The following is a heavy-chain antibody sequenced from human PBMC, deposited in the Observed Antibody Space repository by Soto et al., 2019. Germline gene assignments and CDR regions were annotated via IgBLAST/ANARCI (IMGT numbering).Heavy chain of an antibody. CDR3: ARSIVVVVAAKIDWFDP. CDR1: GGSISSSSYY. V-gene: IGHV4-39*01. D-gene: IGHD2-15*01. CDR2: IYYSGST. Sequence: PSETLSLTCTVSGGSISSSSYYWGWIRHPPGKGLEWIGSIYYSGSTYYSKSLKSRVTISVDTSKNQFSLKLSSVTAADTAVYYCARSIVVVVAAKIDWFDPWGQGTLVTVSS. J-gene: IGHJ5*02.